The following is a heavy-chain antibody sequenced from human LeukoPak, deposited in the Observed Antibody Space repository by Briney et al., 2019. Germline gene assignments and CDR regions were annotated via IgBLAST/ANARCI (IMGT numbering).Heavy chain of an antibody. V-gene: IGHV3-21*01. D-gene: IGHD3-3*01. J-gene: IGHJ4*02. CDR1: GFTFSSSS. CDR3: ATDRGFASFDY. CDR2: ISGSSSYI. Sequence: PGGSLRLSCATSGFTFSSSSMNWVRQAPGKGLAWVSSISGSSSYIYYADSVKGRFTISRVNARNSLYLQLNSLRAEDTAVYYCATDRGFASFDYWGQGTLVTVSS.